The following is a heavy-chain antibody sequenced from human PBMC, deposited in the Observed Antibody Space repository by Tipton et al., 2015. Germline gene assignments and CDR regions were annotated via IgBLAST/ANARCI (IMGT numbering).Heavy chain of an antibody. J-gene: IGHJ5*02. CDR3: ERDAQLAGTHPRGPLSHGPGS. D-gene: IGHD6-19*01. V-gene: IGHV3-30*03. CDR1: GFTFTDYG. CDR2: TSYDGSHK. Sequence: SLRLSCAASGFTFTDYGVHWVRQTPGKGLEWVAGTSYDGSHKDYADSVQGRFTISGDTAKNAVYVQMTSRRPEDTAVCYCERDAQLAGTHPRGPLSHGPGSWGQGTLVTVSS.